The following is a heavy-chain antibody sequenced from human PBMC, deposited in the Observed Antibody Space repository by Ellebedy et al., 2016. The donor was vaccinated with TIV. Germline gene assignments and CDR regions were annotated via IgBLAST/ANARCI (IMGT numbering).Heavy chain of an antibody. CDR3: ARDQWLGRAYYFDY. CDR1: GFTFSNYW. D-gene: IGHD6-19*01. CDR2: IKQDGNEK. Sequence: GGSLRLSCAASGFTFSNYWMSWVRQAPGKGLEWVANIKQDGNEKYYVDSVEGRFATSRDNAKNSMYLQMNSLRDEDTAVYYCARDQWLGRAYYFDYWGQGTLLTVSS. V-gene: IGHV3-7*01. J-gene: IGHJ4*02.